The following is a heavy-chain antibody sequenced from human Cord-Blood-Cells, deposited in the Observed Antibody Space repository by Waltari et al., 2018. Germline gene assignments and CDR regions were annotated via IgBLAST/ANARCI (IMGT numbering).Heavy chain of an antibody. CDR3: ARSSVLGELLWGVYYFDY. CDR2: INHSGSP. CDR1: GGSFSGYY. V-gene: IGHV4-34*01. J-gene: IGHJ4*02. D-gene: IGHD1-26*01. Sequence: QVQLQQWGAGLLKPSETLSLTCAVYGGSFSGYYWSWIRQPPGKGLEWSGEINHSGSPHYNPSLKSRVNMSVHTSKNQFSLTLSSVTAADTAVYYCARSSVLGELLWGVYYFDYWGQGTLVTVSS.